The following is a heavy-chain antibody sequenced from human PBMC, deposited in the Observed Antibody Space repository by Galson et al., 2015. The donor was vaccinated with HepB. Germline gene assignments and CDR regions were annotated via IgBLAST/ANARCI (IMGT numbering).Heavy chain of an antibody. V-gene: IGHV6-1*01. CDR3: ARCRIVGARPTGINDY. D-gene: IGHD1-26*01. CDR1: GDSVPSDSAA. CDR2: TYYRSKWYN. J-gene: IGHJ4*02. Sequence: CAISGDSVPSDSAAWNWIRQSPSRGLEWLGRTYYRSKWYNDYAVSVESRITINPDTSKNQFSLQLNSVTPEDTAVYYCARCRIVGARPTGINDYWGQGTLVTVSS.